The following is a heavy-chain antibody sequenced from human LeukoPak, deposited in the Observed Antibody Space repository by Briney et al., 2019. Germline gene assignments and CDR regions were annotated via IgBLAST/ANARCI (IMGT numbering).Heavy chain of an antibody. J-gene: IGHJ4*02. CDR3: ARLYLPATRLDY. D-gene: IGHD5-24*01. CDR2: IYHSGRT. V-gene: IGHV4-38-2*02. Sequence: TSETLSLTCTVSGYSISSGYYWGWIRQPPGKGQEWIGSIYHSGRTFYDPSLKSRVTISVDTSKNQFSLKLTSATAADTAVYYCARLYLPATRLDYWGQGTLVTVSS. CDR1: GYSISSGYY.